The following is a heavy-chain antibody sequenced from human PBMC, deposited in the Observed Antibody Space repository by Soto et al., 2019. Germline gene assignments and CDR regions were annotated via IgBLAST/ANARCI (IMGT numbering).Heavy chain of an antibody. CDR2: IKQVGSEK. Sequence: GGSLRLSCAASGFTFSIYWMSWVRQAPGKGLEWVANIKQVGSEKYYVDSVKGRFTISRDNAMNSLYLQMNSLRAEETAVNYCARDMYSSGGGKLWGQGTLVTVSS. V-gene: IGHV3-7*01. CDR1: GFTFSIYW. J-gene: IGHJ1*01. D-gene: IGHD6-25*01. CDR3: ARDMYSSGGGKL.